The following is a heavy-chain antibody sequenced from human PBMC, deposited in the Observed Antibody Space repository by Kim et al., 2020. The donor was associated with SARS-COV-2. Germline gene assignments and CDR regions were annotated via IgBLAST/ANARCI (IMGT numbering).Heavy chain of an antibody. CDR3: ASRRRYYGSGSYIDY. Sequence: SLQSRVTISVDTSKNQFSLKLSSVTAADTAVYYSASRRRYYGSGSYIDYWGQGTLVTVSS. V-gene: IGHV4-34*13. D-gene: IGHD3-10*01. J-gene: IGHJ4*02.